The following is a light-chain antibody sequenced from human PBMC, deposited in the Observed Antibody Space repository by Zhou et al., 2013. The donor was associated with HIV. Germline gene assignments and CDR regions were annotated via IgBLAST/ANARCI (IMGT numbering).Light chain of an antibody. V-gene: IGKV1-39*01. CDR3: QQSYSTPLT. J-gene: IGKJ3*01. CDR2: AAS. Sequence: DIQMTQSPSSLSAYVGDRVTITCRASQSISTYLNWYQQKPGKAPKLLIYAASSLQSGVPSRFSGSGSGADFTLAISSLQPEDFATYYCQQSYSTPLTFG. CDR1: QSISTY.